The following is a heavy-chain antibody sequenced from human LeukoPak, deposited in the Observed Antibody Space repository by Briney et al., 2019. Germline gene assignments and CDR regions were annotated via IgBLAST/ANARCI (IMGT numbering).Heavy chain of an antibody. J-gene: IGHJ4*02. D-gene: IGHD3-22*01. CDR3: ARELPPVVTYYFDY. CDR1: GFTLSSFG. V-gene: IGHV3-33*01. Sequence: GGSLRLSCAGSGFTLSSFGMHWVRQAPGKGLEWVAVIWYDGSNKYYADSVKGRFTISRDNSKNTLNLQMNSLRAEDTAVYYCARELPPVVTYYFDYWGQGTLVTVSS. CDR2: IWYDGSNK.